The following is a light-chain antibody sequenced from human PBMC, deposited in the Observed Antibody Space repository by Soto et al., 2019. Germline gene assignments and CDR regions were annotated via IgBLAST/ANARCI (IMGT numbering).Light chain of an antibody. Sequence: QSVLTQPPSVSAAPGQRVTISCSGSSSNIENNYVSWYQQLPGTAPKLLIYDNNKRPSGIPDRFSGSKSGTSATLGITGLQTGDEAEYYCGTWDNSLSAGVFGGGTKLTVL. V-gene: IGLV1-51*01. CDR3: GTWDNSLSAGV. CDR2: DNN. J-gene: IGLJ2*01. CDR1: SSNIENNY.